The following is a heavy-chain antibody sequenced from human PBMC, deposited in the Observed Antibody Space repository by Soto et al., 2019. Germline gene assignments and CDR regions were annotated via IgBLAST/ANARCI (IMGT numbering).Heavy chain of an antibody. D-gene: IGHD3-10*01. CDR1: GGTISSYY. CDR3: ARHGSGERVDAFDI. Sequence: PSETLSLTCTVSGGTISSYYWRWIRQPPGKGLEWIGYIYYSGSTNYNPSLKSRVTISVDTSKNQFSLKLSSVTAADTAVYYCARHGSGERVDAFDIWGQGTMVTVSS. J-gene: IGHJ3*02. V-gene: IGHV4-59*08. CDR2: IYYSGST.